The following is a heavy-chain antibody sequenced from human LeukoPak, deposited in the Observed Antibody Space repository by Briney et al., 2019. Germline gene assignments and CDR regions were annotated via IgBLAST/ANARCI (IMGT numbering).Heavy chain of an antibody. Sequence: PGGSLRLSCEASGFTFSNYSMNWVRQAPGKGLEWVSYIRSSSTTIYYADSVKGRFTISRDNAKNSLYLQMNSLRPEDTAVYYCARENSGSYYQFDCWGQGTLVTVSS. V-gene: IGHV3-48*04. D-gene: IGHD1-26*01. CDR1: GFTFSNYS. CDR3: ARENSGSYYQFDC. J-gene: IGHJ4*02. CDR2: IRSSSTTI.